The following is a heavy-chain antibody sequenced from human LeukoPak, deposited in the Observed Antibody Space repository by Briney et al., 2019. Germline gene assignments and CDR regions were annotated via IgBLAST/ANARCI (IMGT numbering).Heavy chain of an antibody. CDR2: ISANNGNT. Sequence: ASVKVSCKASGYSFNSYGISWVRQAPGQGLEWMGWISANNGNTNYAQKLQGRVTMTTDTSTSTAYMELRSLRSDDTAVYYCARDHLSYSSSVDFWGQGTLVTVSS. D-gene: IGHD6-6*01. CDR1: GYSFNSYG. J-gene: IGHJ4*02. CDR3: ARDHLSYSSSVDF. V-gene: IGHV1-18*01.